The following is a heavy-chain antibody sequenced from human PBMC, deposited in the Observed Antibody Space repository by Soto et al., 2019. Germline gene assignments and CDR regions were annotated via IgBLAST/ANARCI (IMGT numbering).Heavy chain of an antibody. CDR1: GGSISSYY. CDR3: ARWGPSRSQSGSFLSLEGYYYYGMHV. Sequence: PSETLSLTCTVSGGSISSYYWSWIRQPPGKGLEWIGYIYYSGSTNYNPSLKSRVTISVDTSKNQFSLKLSSVTAADTAVYYCARWGPSRSQSGSFLSLEGYYYYGMHVW. CDR2: IYYSGST. D-gene: IGHD1-1*01. V-gene: IGHV4-59*01. J-gene: IGHJ6*01.